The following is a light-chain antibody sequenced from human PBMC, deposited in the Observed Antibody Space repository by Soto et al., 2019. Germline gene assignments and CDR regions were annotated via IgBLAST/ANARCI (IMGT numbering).Light chain of an antibody. Sequence: DIPMTQSPSTLSASVGDRVTITCRASQSISSWLAWYQQKPGKAPKLLIYKASSLESGVPSRFSGSGSGTEFTLTISSLQPDDFATYYCQQYNRKYTFGQGTKLEIK. CDR3: QQYNRKYT. CDR1: QSISSW. V-gene: IGKV1-5*03. J-gene: IGKJ2*01. CDR2: KAS.